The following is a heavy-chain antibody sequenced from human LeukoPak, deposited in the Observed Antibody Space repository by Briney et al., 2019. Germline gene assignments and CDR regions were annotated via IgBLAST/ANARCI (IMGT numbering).Heavy chain of an antibody. D-gene: IGHD5-12*01. V-gene: IGHV3-23*01. Sequence: GGSLRLSCVASGFTFSSCAMSWVRQAPGKGLECVSTISGTGGSTYYADSVKGRFTISRDNSKNTLYLQMSSLRAEDTAIYYCARAREWLRPQDYWGQGTLVTVSS. CDR2: ISGTGGST. J-gene: IGHJ4*02. CDR1: GFTFSSCA. CDR3: ARAREWLRPQDY.